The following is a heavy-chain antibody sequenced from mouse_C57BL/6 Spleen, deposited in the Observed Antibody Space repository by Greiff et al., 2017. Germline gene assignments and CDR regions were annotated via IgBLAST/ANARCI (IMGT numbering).Heavy chain of an antibody. J-gene: IGHJ2*01. CDR2: IYPGDGDT. Sequence: VMLVESGPELVKPGASVKISCKASGYAFSSSWMNWVKQRPGKGLEWIGRIYPGDGDTNYNGKFKGKATLTADKSSSTAYMQLSSLTSEDSAVYFCARSGLTRLDYWGQGTTLTVSS. D-gene: IGHD3-1*01. V-gene: IGHV1-82*01. CDR3: ARSGLTRLDY. CDR1: GYAFSSSW.